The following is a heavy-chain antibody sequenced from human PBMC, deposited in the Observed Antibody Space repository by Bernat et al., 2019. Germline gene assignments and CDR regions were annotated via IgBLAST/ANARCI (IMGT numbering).Heavy chain of an antibody. Sequence: EVQLLESGGGLVQPGGSLRLSCAASGFTFSSYAMSWVRQAPGKGLEWVSAISGSGGSTSCADSVMGRLTRSRYNPKNTLFRQMNSVEAEKAAEYYWTKCYSPDHSKNRGEGLSKVNAVDVWGEGKMVTVTS. CDR3: TKCYSPDHSKNRGEGLSKVNAVDV. D-gene: IGHD2-2*02. J-gene: IGHJ3*01. CDR2: ISGSGGST. V-gene: IGHV3-23*01. CDR1: GFTFSSYA.